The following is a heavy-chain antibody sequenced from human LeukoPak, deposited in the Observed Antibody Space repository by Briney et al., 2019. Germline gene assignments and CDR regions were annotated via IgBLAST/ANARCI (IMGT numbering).Heavy chain of an antibody. J-gene: IGHJ6*03. CDR3: ARGATGYYYSMDV. CDR2: INLSGGAA. V-gene: IGHV1-46*01. CDR1: GYTFTKSF. D-gene: IGHD5-24*01. Sequence: GASVKVSCKSSGYTFTKSFIHWVRQATGQGPEWMGIINLSGGAATFAQAFQGRLTIASNISASTVYMELSGLRYDDTAVYYCARGATGYYYSMDVWGNGTTVTVSS.